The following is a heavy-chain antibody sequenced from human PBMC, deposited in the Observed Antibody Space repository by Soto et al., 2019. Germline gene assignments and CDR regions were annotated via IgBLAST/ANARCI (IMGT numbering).Heavy chain of an antibody. Sequence: EVQLVESGGGLVQPGGSLRLSCAASGFTVSSYSMNWVRQAPGKGLEWVSYISSSSSPIFYADSVKGRFTISRDNAKNSLYLQMNSLRAEDTAVYYCAISNIPEDYWGQGTLVTVSS. J-gene: IGHJ4*02. V-gene: IGHV3-48*01. CDR1: GFTVSSYS. CDR3: AISNIPEDY. D-gene: IGHD3-16*02. CDR2: ISSSSSPI.